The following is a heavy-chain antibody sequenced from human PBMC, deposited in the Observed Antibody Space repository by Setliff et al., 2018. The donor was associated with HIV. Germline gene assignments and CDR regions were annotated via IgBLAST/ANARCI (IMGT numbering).Heavy chain of an antibody. Sequence: SETLSLTCTVSGGSISSGGYYWSWIRQHPGKGLEWIGYIYYSGGTYYNPSLKSRVTISVDTSKNQFSLKLSSVTAADTAVYYWAIVPTNPDFYYYYMDVWGKGTTVTVSS. CDR2: IYYSGGT. CDR3: AIVPTNPDFYYYYMDV. V-gene: IGHV4-31*03. J-gene: IGHJ6*03. CDR1: GGSISSGGYY.